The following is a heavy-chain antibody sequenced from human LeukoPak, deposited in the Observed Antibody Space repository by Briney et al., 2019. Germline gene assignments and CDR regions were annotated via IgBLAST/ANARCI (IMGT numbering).Heavy chain of an antibody. D-gene: IGHD1-26*01. CDR1: GFTLSTNA. Sequence: GGSLRLSCSTSGFTLSTNAMSWVRQAPGKGLEWILGISGSGASTYYADSVKGRFTISRDDSRNTLYLQMNSLRGDDTAVYYCAKDVGKWESLHFFDYWGQGTLVTVSS. CDR3: AKDVGKWESLHFFDY. V-gene: IGHV3-23*01. J-gene: IGHJ4*02. CDR2: ISGSGAST.